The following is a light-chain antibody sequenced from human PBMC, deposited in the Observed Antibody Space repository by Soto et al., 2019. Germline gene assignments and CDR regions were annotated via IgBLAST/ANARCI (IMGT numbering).Light chain of an antibody. J-gene: IGLJ2*01. CDR3: AAWDDSLNGPV. CDR2: SNN. V-gene: IGLV1-44*01. Sequence: QPVLTQPPSASGTPGQRVTISCSGSSSNIGSNTVNWYQQLPGTAPKLLIYSNNQRPSGVPVRFSGSKSGTSASLAISGLQSEDEADYYCAAWDDSLNGPVFGGGTKLTVL. CDR1: SSNIGSNT.